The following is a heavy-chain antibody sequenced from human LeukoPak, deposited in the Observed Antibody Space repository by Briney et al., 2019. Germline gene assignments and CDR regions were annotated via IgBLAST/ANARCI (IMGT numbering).Heavy chain of an antibody. CDR2: IYYSGST. J-gene: IGHJ4*02. CDR3: ARTSLADY. V-gene: IGHV4-59*01. Sequence: SETLSLTCTVSGGSISNYYWSWIRQPPGRGLEWIGYIYYSGSTNYNPSLKSRVTISVDTSKNQFSLKLTSVTAADTAVYYCARTSLADYWGQGTLVTVSS. CDR1: GGSISNYY.